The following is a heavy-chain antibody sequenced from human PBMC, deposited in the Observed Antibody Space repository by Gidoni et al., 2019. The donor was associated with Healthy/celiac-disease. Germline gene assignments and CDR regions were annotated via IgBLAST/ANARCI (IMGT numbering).Heavy chain of an antibody. Sequence: QVQLQQWGAGLLQPSETLSLTCAVYGGSFSGYYWSWIRQPPGKGLEWIGEINHSGSTNYNPSLKSRVTISVDTSKNQFSLKLSSVTAADTAVYYCARGRGYCSSTSCPTRYMDVWGKGTTVTVSS. CDR1: GGSFSGYY. D-gene: IGHD2-2*01. V-gene: IGHV4-34*01. CDR3: ARGRGYCSSTSCPTRYMDV. J-gene: IGHJ6*03. CDR2: INHSGST.